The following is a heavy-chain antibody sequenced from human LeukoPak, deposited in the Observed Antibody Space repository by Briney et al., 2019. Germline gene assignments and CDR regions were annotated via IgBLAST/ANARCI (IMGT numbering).Heavy chain of an antibody. Sequence: GGSLRLSCAASGFTVSSNYMSWVRQAPGKGLEWVSVIYSGVSTYYADSVKGRFTISRDNSKNTLYLQMNSLTAEDTAVYYCAKDYSSSWYYFDYWGQGTLVTVSS. CDR2: IYSGVST. V-gene: IGHV3-53*05. CDR1: GFTVSSNY. CDR3: AKDYSSSWYYFDY. J-gene: IGHJ4*02. D-gene: IGHD6-13*01.